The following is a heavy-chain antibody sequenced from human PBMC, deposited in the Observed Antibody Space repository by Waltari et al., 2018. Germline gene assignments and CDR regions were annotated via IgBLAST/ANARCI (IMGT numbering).Heavy chain of an antibody. CDR3: AKDYSSSWYRYYYGMDV. Sequence: QVQLVESGGGVVQPGRSLRLSCAASGFTFSSYGMHWVRQAPGKGLEWVAVISYDGSNKYYADSVKGRFTISRDNSKNTLYLQMNSLRAEDTAVYYCAKDYSSSWYRYYYGMDVWGQGTTVIVSS. D-gene: IGHD6-13*01. CDR1: GFTFSSYG. J-gene: IGHJ6*02. CDR2: ISYDGSNK. V-gene: IGHV3-30*18.